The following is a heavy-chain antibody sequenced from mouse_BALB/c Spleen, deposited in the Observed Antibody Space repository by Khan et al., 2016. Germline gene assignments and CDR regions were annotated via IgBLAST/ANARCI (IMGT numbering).Heavy chain of an antibody. V-gene: IGHV3-2*02. D-gene: IGHD1-2*01. CDR3: TRSPTATRYFDV. J-gene: IGHJ1*01. CDR2: IRYSGST. CDR1: GYSITSDYA. Sequence: EVQLQESGPGLVKPSQSLSLTCTVTGYSITSDYAWNWIRQFPGNKLEWMGYIRYSGSTTYNPSLKSRISTTRATSKNQFFLQLYSVTTEDTATYYCTRSPTATRYFDVWGAGTTVTVSS.